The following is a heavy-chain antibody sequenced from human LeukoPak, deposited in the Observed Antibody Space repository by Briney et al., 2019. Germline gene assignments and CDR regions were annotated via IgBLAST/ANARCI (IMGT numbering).Heavy chain of an antibody. J-gene: IGHJ4*02. Sequence: ASVKVSCKASGYTFTSYGISWVRQAPGQGLEWMGWISAHNGNTNYAQKLQGRVTMTTDTSTSTAYMELRSLRSDDTAVYYCARGSRIVVVIAPDYWGQGTLVTVSS. CDR3: ARGSRIVVVIAPDY. D-gene: IGHD2-21*01. CDR1: GYTFTSYG. CDR2: ISAHNGNT. V-gene: IGHV1-18*01.